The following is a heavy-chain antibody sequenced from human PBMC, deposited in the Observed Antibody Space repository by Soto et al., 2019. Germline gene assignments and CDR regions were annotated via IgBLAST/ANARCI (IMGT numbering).Heavy chain of an antibody. CDR1: GGTFSSYA. CDR3: ASRNKGLTGVMIVY. J-gene: IGHJ4*02. CDR2: IFPILGTA. V-gene: IGHV1-69*12. D-gene: IGHD3-9*01. Sequence: QVQLVQSGAEVKKPGSSVKVSCKASGGTFSSYAISWVRQSPGQGLEWVGGIFPILGTANYAQKFQGRVTITAHESTSKDYMELSSLRAEDTDVYCCASRNKGLTGVMIVYWGQGTLVTVSS.